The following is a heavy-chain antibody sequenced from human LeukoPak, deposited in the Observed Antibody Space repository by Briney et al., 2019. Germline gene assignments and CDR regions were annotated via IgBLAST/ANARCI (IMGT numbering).Heavy chain of an antibody. V-gene: IGHV3-48*04. D-gene: IGHD3-3*01. CDR3: ARSLRFLEWFFDY. Sequence: PGGSLRLSCAASGFTFSSYSMNWVRQAPGKGLEWVSYISRSSSTIYYADSVKGSTIYYADSVKGRFTISRDNANNSLYLQMNSLRAEDTAVYYCARSLRFLEWFFDYWGQGTLVTVSS. CDR1: GFTFSSYS. CDR2: ISRSSSTIYYADSVKGSTI. J-gene: IGHJ4*02.